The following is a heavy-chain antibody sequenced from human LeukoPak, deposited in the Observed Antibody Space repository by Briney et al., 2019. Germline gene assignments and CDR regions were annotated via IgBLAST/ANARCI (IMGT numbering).Heavy chain of an antibody. D-gene: IGHD6-19*01. Sequence: GGSLRLSCAASGFTFSIYAMHWVRQAPGKGLEWVAFIRYDGSKKYYADSVRGRFTISRDNAKNSMYLQMNSLRTEDTALYYCAKVKAAVAGTFDYWGQGTLVTVSS. J-gene: IGHJ4*02. CDR2: IRYDGSKK. V-gene: IGHV3-30*02. CDR1: GFTFSIYA. CDR3: AKVKAAVAGTFDY.